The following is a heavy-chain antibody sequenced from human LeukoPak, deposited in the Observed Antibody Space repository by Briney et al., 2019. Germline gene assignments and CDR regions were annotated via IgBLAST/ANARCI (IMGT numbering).Heavy chain of an antibody. Sequence: SVKVSCKASGGTFSSYAISWVRQAPGQGLEWMGGIIPIFGTANYAQKFQGRVTITADESTSTAYMELSSLRSEDTAVYYCAREGTYYYDSSGYFSPGYFQHWGQGTLVTVSS. V-gene: IGHV1-69*13. D-gene: IGHD3-22*01. CDR3: AREGTYYYDSSGYFSPGYFQH. J-gene: IGHJ1*01. CDR2: IIPIFGTA. CDR1: GGTFSSYA.